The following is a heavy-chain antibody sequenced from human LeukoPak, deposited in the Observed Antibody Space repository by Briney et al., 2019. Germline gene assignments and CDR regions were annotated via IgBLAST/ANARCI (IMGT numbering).Heavy chain of an antibody. CDR3: AQLTTS. D-gene: IGHD4-11*01. Sequence: GGTVRLSCGASGFAFSSTSMSWVRQAPGKGLEWVAVTVGGGDGTYYADSVKGRFTISRDNSNNTLYLQMNSLRAEDTAVYYCAQLTTSWGQGTLVTVSS. J-gene: IGHJ4*02. CDR2: TVGGGDGT. V-gene: IGHV3-23*01. CDR1: GFAFSSTS.